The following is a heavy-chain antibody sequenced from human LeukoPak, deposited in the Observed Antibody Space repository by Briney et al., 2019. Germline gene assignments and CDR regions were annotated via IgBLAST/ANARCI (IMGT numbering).Heavy chain of an antibody. CDR3: AKLGLAAALLYNWFDP. J-gene: IGHJ5*02. D-gene: IGHD6-13*01. CDR1: GFTFSSYA. Sequence: PGGSLRLSCAASGFTFSSYAMSWVRQAPGKGLEWVSAISGSGGSTYYADSVKGRFTISRDNSKNTLYLQMNSLRAEDTAVYYCAKLGLAAALLYNWFDPWGQGTLVTVSS. CDR2: ISGSGGST. V-gene: IGHV3-23*01.